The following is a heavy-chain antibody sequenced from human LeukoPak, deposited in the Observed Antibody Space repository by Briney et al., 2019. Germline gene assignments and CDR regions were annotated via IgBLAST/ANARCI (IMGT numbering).Heavy chain of an antibody. D-gene: IGHD2-15*01. J-gene: IGHJ6*02. V-gene: IGHV3-33*01. CDR2: IWYDGSNK. Sequence: PGGSLRLSCAASGFTFNTYAIHWVRQVPGKGLEWVAVIWYDGSNKYYADSVRGRFTISRDNSKNTLYLQMNSLRADDTAIYYCVRDPSCSGGGCYYYYGMDVWGQGTTVTVSS. CDR3: VRDPSCSGGGCYYYYGMDV. CDR1: GFTFNTYA.